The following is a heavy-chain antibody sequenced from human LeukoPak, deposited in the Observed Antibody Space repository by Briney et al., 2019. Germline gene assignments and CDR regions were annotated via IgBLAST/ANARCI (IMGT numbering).Heavy chain of an antibody. V-gene: IGHV3-30*03. CDR2: ISFDGNDK. D-gene: IGHD4-17*01. CDR3: ARLSDYGDDNNNCFDP. J-gene: IGHJ5*02. CDR1: GFSFSLYG. Sequence: GSLRLSCAASGFSFSLYGMHWVRQAPGKGLEWVAVISFDGNDKFYADSVKGRFAISRDDSKNTLYLQMNSLRPEDTAVYYCARLSDYGDDNNNCFDPWGQGALVTVSS.